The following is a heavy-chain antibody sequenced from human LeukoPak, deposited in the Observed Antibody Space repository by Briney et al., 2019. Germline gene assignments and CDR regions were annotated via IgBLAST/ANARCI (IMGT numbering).Heavy chain of an antibody. V-gene: IGHV1-18*01. D-gene: IGHD3-10*01. CDR1: GYTFTSYG. CDR2: ISAYNGNT. CDR3: ARGENYYGSGYYYYYGMDV. Sequence: ASVKVSCKASGYTFTSYGISWVRQAPGQGLEWMGWISAYNGNTNYAQKLQGRVTMTTDTSTSTAYMELRSLRSDDTAVYYCARGENYYGSGYYYYYGMDVWGQGTTVTVSS. J-gene: IGHJ6*02.